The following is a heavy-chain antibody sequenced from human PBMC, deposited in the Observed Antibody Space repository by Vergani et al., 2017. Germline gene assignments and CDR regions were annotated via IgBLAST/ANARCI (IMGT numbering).Heavy chain of an antibody. J-gene: IGHJ6*03. CDR1: GGSISSYY. Sequence: QVQLQESGPGLVKPSETLSLTCTVSGGSISSYYWSWIRQPAGKGLEWIGRIYTSGSTNYNPSLKSRVTMSVDTSKNQFSLKLSSVTAADTAVYYFARDGTTVVMGYYYYMDVWGKGTTVTVSS. CDR2: IYTSGST. D-gene: IGHD4-23*01. CDR3: ARDGTTVVMGYYYYMDV. V-gene: IGHV4-4*07.